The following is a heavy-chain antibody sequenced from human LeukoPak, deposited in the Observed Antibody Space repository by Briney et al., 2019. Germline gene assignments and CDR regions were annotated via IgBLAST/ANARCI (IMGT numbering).Heavy chain of an antibody. CDR2: ISAYNGNT. V-gene: IGHV1-18*01. CDR1: GYTFTSYG. CDR3: ARTPGFSSSWLSDY. D-gene: IGHD6-13*01. J-gene: IGHJ4*02. Sequence: ASVKVSCKASGYTFTSYGISWVRQAPGQGLEWMGWISAYNGNTNYAQKLQGRVTMTTDTSTSTAYMGLRSLRSDDTAVYYCARTPGFSSSWLSDYWGQGTLVTVSS.